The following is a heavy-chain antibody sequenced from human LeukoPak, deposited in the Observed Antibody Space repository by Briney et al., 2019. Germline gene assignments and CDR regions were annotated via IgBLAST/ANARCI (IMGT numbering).Heavy chain of an antibody. CDR1: GYTFTSYG. D-gene: IGHD3-16*01. Sequence: ASVKVSCKASGYTFTSYGISWVRQAPGQGLEWMGWISAYNGNTNYAQKLQGRVTMTTDTSTSTAYMELRSLRSDDTAVYYCARDTSGVGELTVDCWGQGTLVTVSS. CDR2: ISAYNGNT. V-gene: IGHV1-18*01. J-gene: IGHJ4*02. CDR3: ARDTSGVGELTVDC.